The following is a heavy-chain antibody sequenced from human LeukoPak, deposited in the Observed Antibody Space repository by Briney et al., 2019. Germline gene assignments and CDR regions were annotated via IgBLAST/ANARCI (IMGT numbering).Heavy chain of an antibody. CDR2: IYTSGNT. CDR3: ALLYDYVWGSYLDY. V-gene: IGHV4-4*07. CDR1: GGSISSYY. Sequence: SETLSLTCTVPGGSISSYYWSWIRQPAGKGLEWIGRIYTSGNTNYNPSLKSRVTMSVDTSKNQFSLKLSSVTAADTDVYYCALLYDYVWGSYLDYWGQGTLVTVSS. D-gene: IGHD3-16*02. J-gene: IGHJ4*02.